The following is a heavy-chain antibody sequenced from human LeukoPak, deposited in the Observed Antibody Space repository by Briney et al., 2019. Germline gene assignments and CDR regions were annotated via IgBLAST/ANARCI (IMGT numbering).Heavy chain of an antibody. CDR2: IIPIFGTA. Sequence: ASVKVSCKASGGTLSNYAISWVRQAPGQGLEWMGGIIPIFGTANYAQKFQGRITISADESTTTAYMELSSLRSDDTAVYYCARGLSGWSTPSSSYYYRMDVWGQGTTVTVSS. CDR1: GGTLSNYA. J-gene: IGHJ6*02. V-gene: IGHV1-69*01. CDR3: ARGLSGWSTPSSSYYYRMDV. D-gene: IGHD2-15*01.